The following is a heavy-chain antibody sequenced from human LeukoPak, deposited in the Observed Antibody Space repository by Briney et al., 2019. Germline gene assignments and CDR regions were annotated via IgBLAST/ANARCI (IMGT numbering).Heavy chain of an antibody. CDR3: AKEVFRYGYHGLDV. D-gene: IGHD2-15*01. V-gene: IGHV3-53*01. J-gene: IGHJ6*02. Sequence: PGGSLRLSCAASGFTVSSNYMSWVRQAPGKGLEWVSVIYSGGSTYYADSVKGRFTISRDNSKNTQYLQMNSLRAEDTAVYYCAKEVFRYGYHGLDVWGQGTTVTVSS. CDR2: IYSGGST. CDR1: GFTVSSNY.